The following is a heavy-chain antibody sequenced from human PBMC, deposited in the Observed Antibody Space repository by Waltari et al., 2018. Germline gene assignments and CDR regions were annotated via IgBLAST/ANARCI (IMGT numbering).Heavy chain of an antibody. CDR3: VRLEDCTGPGGHCYSGDPFALDV. Sequence: QVQLQQWGAGLLQSSETLSLTCAVYGGSFSGYYWGWVRQPPGKGLEWIGELNHAGYTHHNPSLRSRGTMSADTSKGQVSLKLNAVTAADTAVYYCVRLEDCTGPGGHCYSGDPFALDVWGQGTTVTVSS. D-gene: IGHD2-15*01. J-gene: IGHJ6*02. V-gene: IGHV4-34*02. CDR2: LNHAGYT. CDR1: GGSFSGYY.